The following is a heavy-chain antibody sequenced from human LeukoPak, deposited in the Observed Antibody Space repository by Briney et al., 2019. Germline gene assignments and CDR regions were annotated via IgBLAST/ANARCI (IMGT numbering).Heavy chain of an antibody. CDR3: ARDHCVWTGATCRHLFDY. V-gene: IGHV1-2*02. Sequence: ASVKVSCKASGYTFTNYYIHWVRQAPGQGLEWMGWINPNSGGTNYAQRFQGRVTMTRDTSISTVYMELSSLISDDTAVYYCARDHCVWTGATCRHLFDYWGQGSLVTVSS. CDR2: INPNSGGT. D-gene: IGHD3/OR15-3a*01. J-gene: IGHJ4*02. CDR1: GYTFTNYY.